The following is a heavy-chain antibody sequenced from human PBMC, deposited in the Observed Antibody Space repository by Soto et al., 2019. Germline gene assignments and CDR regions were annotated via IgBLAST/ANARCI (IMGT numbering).Heavy chain of an antibody. J-gene: IGHJ4*02. CDR1: GFTFNNYA. D-gene: IGHD3-10*01. V-gene: IGHV3-23*01. CDR2: ISGGGDTT. CDR3: AKGRGGSGSLTPRVDF. Sequence: EVQLLESGGGLVQPGGSLRLSCAASGFTFNNYAMTWVRQAPGKGLEWVSAISGGGDTTSYADSVKSRLTVSRDGSKNTLYLQMSSLRAEDTALYYCAKGRGGSGSLTPRVDFWGQGTLVTVSS.